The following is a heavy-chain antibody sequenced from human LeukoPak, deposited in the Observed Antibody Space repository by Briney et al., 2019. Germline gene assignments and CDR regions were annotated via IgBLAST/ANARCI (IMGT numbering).Heavy chain of an antibody. V-gene: IGHV3-23*01. CDR2: IGASGGST. D-gene: IGHD5-24*01. CDR3: AKGPITR. Sequence: GGSLRLSCAASGFTFNTYTMNWVRQAPGKGLEWVSGIGASGGSTYYADSVKGRFTISRDNSKNTLYLQMNSLRAEDTAVYYCAKGPITRWGQGTLVTVSS. CDR1: GFTFNTYT. J-gene: IGHJ4*02.